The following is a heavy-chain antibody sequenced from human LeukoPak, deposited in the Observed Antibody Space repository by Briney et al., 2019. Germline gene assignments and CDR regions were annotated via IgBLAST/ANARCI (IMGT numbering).Heavy chain of an antibody. J-gene: IGHJ5*02. CDR3: ARDLTTVSWFDP. CDR1: GYTFTIYA. V-gene: IGHV1-3*01. Sequence: ASVKVSCKASGYTFTIYAMHWVRQAPGQRREWMGWINAGNGNTKYSQKFQGRVTITRDTSASTAYMELSSLRSEDTAVYYCARDLTTVSWFDPWGQGTLVTVSS. D-gene: IGHD4-17*01. CDR2: INAGNGNT.